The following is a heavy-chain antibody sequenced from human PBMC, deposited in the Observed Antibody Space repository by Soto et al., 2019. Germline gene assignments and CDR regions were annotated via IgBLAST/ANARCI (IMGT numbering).Heavy chain of an antibody. Sequence: PSETLSLSCTASGCSISSYYMSWIRQAPGKGLEWIGYIYYSGNTNYNRALNSRVTISVDSSKTEFSLKLSSVTAADTAVYYCARGRQRDGYNSDHSDFDIWGQGTMVTVSS. CDR3: ARGRQRDGYNSDHSDFDI. D-gene: IGHD5-12*01. CDR1: GCSISSYY. V-gene: IGHV4-59*01. CDR2: IYYSGNT. J-gene: IGHJ3*02.